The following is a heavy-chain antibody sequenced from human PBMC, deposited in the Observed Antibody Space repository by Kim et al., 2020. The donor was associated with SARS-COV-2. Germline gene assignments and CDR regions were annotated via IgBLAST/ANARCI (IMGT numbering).Heavy chain of an antibody. Sequence: GGSLRLSCAASGFTFSSYGMHWVRQAPGKGLEWVAVIWYDGSNKYYADSVKGRFTISRDNSKNTLYLQMNSLRAEDTAVYYCARERGDSSGWSYYFDYWGQGTLVTVSS. V-gene: IGHV3-33*01. CDR3: ARERGDSSGWSYYFDY. J-gene: IGHJ4*02. CDR1: GFTFSSYG. D-gene: IGHD6-19*01. CDR2: IWYDGSNK.